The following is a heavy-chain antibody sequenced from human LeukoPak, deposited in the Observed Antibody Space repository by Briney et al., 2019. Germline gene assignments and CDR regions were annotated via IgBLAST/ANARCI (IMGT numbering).Heavy chain of an antibody. D-gene: IGHD3-16*01. CDR2: INPNSGGT. V-gene: IGHV1-2*02. Sequence: ASVKVSCKASGYTFTGYYRHGVRQAPGQGLEWMGWINPNSGGTNYAQKFQGRATMTRDTSISTAYMELSRLRSDDTAVYYCAPLTSLSPWGQGTLVTVSS. CDR3: APLTSLSP. J-gene: IGHJ5*02. CDR1: GYTFTGYY.